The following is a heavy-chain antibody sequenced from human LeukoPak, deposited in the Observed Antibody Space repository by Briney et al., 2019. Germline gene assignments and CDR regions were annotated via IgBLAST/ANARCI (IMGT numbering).Heavy chain of an antibody. V-gene: IGHV1-46*01. CDR1: GYTFTSYN. D-gene: IGHD5-12*01. CDR3: ARENSGNWNWFDP. Sequence: GASVKVSCKASGYTFTSYNMHWVRQAPGQGLEWMGVISPSGGSTNYAQKFQGRVTMTRDTSTSTVYMELSSLRYEDTAVYYCARENSGNWNWFDPWGQGTLVTVSS. J-gene: IGHJ5*02. CDR2: ISPSGGST.